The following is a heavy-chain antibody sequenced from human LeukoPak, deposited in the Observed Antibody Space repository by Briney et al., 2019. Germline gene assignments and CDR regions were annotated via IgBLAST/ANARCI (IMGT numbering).Heavy chain of an antibody. CDR2: ISGHNGDV. CDR3: ARYNSLLRGVTTSDY. Sequence: ASVKVSCKASGYTFSNYGITWVRQAPGQGLEWMGTISGHNGDVNYAPKFQGRVTMTTDTSTTTAYMELRSLRFDDTAVYYCARYNSLLRGVTTSDYWGQGTLITVSS. V-gene: IGHV1-18*01. J-gene: IGHJ4*02. CDR1: GYTFSNYG. D-gene: IGHD3-10*01.